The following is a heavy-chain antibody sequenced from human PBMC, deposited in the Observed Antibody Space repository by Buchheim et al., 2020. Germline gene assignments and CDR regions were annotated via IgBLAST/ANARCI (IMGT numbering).Heavy chain of an antibody. Sequence: QVQLVQSGAEVKKPGASVKVSCKASGYTFTGYYMHWVRQAPGQGLEWMGWINPNSGGPNYAQKFQGRVTMTRDTSISTAYMELGRLRSDDTAVYYCARVPVPRQWLGWYFDYWGQGTL. V-gene: IGHV1-2*02. D-gene: IGHD6-19*01. CDR2: INPNSGGP. J-gene: IGHJ4*02. CDR1: GYTFTGYY. CDR3: ARVPVPRQWLGWYFDY.